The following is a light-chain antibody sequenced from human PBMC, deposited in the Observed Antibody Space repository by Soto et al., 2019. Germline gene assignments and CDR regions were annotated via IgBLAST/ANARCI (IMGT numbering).Light chain of an antibody. CDR1: QSISSW. Sequence: DIQMTQSPSTLSASVGDRITITCRASQSISSWLAWYQQKPGKAPKLLIYDASNLESGVPSRFSGSGSGTEFTLIISSLQPDDFATYYCQQYNSYSFGQGTKVDIK. CDR2: DAS. CDR3: QQYNSYS. J-gene: IGKJ1*01. V-gene: IGKV1-5*01.